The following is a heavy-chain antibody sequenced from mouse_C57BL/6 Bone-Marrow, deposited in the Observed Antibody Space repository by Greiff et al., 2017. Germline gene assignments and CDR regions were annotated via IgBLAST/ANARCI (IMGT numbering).Heavy chain of an antibody. Sequence: EVQLQQSGPELVKPGASVKISCQASGYTFTDYYMNWVKQSHGKSLEWIGDINPNNGGTSYNQKFKGKATLTVDKSSSTAYMELRSLTSEDSAVYYCARGGAMDYWGQGTSVTVSS. CDR3: ARGGAMDY. CDR1: GYTFTDYY. V-gene: IGHV1-26*01. J-gene: IGHJ4*01. CDR2: INPNNGGT.